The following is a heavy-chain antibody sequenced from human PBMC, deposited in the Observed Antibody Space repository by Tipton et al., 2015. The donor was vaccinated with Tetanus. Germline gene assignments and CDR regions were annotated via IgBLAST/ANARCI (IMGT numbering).Heavy chain of an antibody. J-gene: IGHJ5*02. D-gene: IGHD3-16*02. V-gene: IGHV4-59*08. CDR1: GASITSFY. CDR2: IYYTGGT. Sequence: TLSLTCTVSGASITSFYWSWIRQSPGKGLEWLGDIYYTGGTHYNASLKGRLTISIDMSENQSSLTLTSVTGADPAVYYCARHVVEAGPMWFGPWGQGTLVTVSS. CDR3: ARHVVEAGPMWFGP.